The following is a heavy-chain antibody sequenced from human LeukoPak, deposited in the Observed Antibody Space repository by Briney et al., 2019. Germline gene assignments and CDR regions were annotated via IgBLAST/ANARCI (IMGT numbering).Heavy chain of an antibody. D-gene: IGHD1-26*01. CDR2: IIPIFGTA. CDR3: ARGTVGATRSHFDY. J-gene: IGHJ4*02. Sequence: AASVKVSCKASGGTFSSYAISWVRQAPGQGLEWMGGIIPIFGTANYAQKFQGRVTITTDESTSTAYMELSSLRSEDTAVYYCARGTVGATRSHFDYWGQGTLVTVSS. CDR1: GGTFSSYA. V-gene: IGHV1-69*05.